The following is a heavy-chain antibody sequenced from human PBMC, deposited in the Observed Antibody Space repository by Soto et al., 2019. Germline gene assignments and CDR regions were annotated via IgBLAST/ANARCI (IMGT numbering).Heavy chain of an antibody. Sequence: QVQLVESGGGVVQPGRSLRLSCAASGFTFSSYGMHWVRQAPGKGLEWVAVIWYDESNKYYADSVKGRFTISRDNSKNTLYLQMNSLRAEDTAVYYCARDRSGYVDYWGQGTLVTVSS. V-gene: IGHV3-33*01. J-gene: IGHJ4*02. D-gene: IGHD3-3*01. CDR3: ARDRSGYVDY. CDR1: GFTFSSYG. CDR2: IWYDESNK.